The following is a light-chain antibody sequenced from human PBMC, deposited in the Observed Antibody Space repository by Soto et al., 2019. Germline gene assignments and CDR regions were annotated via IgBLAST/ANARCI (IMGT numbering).Light chain of an antibody. V-gene: IGKV3D-15*01. CDR3: QQYNNWGLS. J-gene: IGKJ4*01. CDR1: QNVGTN. CDR2: GSS. Sequence: IVMTQSPATLSVSPGERVTLSCRASQNVGTNLAWYQQKPGQAPRLLIYGSSTRATGIPATFSGSGSGTEFTLTISSLRSEESAVYYCQQYNNWGLSFGGGTKVDIK.